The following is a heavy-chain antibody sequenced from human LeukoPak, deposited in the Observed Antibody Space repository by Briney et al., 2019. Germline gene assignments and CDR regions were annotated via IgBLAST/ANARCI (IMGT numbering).Heavy chain of an antibody. V-gene: IGHV1-2*02. Sequence: ASVKVSCKASGYTFTGYYMHWVRQAPGQGLEWMGWINPNSGGTNYAQKFQGRVTMTRATSSSTAYMELSRLRSDDTAVYYCAGDSSSWYGRIDYWGQGTLVTVSS. D-gene: IGHD6-13*01. CDR3: AGDSSSWYGRIDY. CDR2: INPNSGGT. CDR1: GYTFTGYY. J-gene: IGHJ4*02.